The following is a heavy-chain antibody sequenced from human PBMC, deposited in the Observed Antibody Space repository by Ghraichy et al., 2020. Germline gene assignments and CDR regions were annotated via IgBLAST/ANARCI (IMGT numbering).Heavy chain of an antibody. CDR3: ARRYSGYDLSAFDI. J-gene: IGHJ3*02. V-gene: IGHV4-30-2*01. D-gene: IGHD5-12*01. CDR1: GGSISSGGYS. CDR2: IYHSGST. Sequence: SETLSLTCAVSGGSISSGGYSWSWIRQPPGKGLEWIGNIYHSGSTYYNPSLKSRVTISVDRSKNQFSLKLSSVTAADTAVYYCARRYSGYDLSAFDIWGQGTMVTVSS.